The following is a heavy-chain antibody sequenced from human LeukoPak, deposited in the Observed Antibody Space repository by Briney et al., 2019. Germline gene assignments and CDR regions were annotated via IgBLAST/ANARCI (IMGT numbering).Heavy chain of an antibody. J-gene: IGHJ6*03. V-gene: IGHV3-23*01. CDR2: ISGSGGST. D-gene: IGHD3-3*01. CDR3: AKAPRFLEWLVKFYHMDV. CDR1: GFTFSSYA. Sequence: GGSLRLSCAASGFTFSSYAMSWVRQAPGKGLEWVSAISGSGGSTYYADSVKGRFTISRDNSKNTLYLQMNSLRAEDTAVYYCAKAPRFLEWLVKFYHMDVWGKGTTVTVSS.